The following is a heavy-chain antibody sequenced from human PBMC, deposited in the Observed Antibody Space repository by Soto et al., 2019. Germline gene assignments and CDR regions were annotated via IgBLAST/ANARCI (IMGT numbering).Heavy chain of an antibody. J-gene: IGHJ4*02. CDR1: GGSFSGYY. Sequence: QVQLQQWGAGLLKPSEALSLTCAVYGGSFSGYYWSWIRQPPGKGLEWIGEINHSGSTNYNPSLKSRFTISVDTSKNQFSLKLSSVTAADTAVYYCAILDDSSGYYDYWGQGTLVTVSS. CDR2: INHSGST. CDR3: AILDDSSGYYDY. D-gene: IGHD3-22*01. V-gene: IGHV4-34*01.